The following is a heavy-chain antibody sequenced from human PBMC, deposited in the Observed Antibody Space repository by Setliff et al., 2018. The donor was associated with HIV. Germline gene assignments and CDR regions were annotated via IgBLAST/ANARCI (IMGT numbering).Heavy chain of an antibody. CDR3: ATVGFSRTYYATPYFCGLDV. J-gene: IGHJ6*02. CDR2: IWYDGSNK. Sequence: GWSLRLSCAASRFAFSIFGMHWVRQAPGKGLEWVAVIWYDGSNKYYADSVKGRFIISRDNSRNTLYLQMNSLRPEDTALYYCATVGFSRTYYATPYFCGLDVWGPGTTVTVSS. CDR1: RFAFSIFG. V-gene: IGHV3-33*08. D-gene: IGHD1-26*01.